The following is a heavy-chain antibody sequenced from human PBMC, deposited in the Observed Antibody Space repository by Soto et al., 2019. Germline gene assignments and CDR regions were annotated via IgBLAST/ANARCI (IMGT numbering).Heavy chain of an antibody. CDR3: ARVLGYGSSTSCFKISYAFDI. CDR2: IYYSGST. D-gene: IGHD2-2*01. CDR1: GGSISSYY. Sequence: PSETLSLTCTVSGGSISSYYWSWIRQPPGKGLEWIGYIYYSGSTNYNPSLKSRVTISVDTSKNQFSLKLSSVTAADTAVYYCARVLGYGSSTSCFKISYAFDIWGQGTMVTVSS. V-gene: IGHV4-59*01. J-gene: IGHJ3*02.